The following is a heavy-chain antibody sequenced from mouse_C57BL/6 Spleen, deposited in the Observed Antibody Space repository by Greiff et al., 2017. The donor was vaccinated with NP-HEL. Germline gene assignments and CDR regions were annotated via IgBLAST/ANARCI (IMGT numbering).Heavy chain of an antibody. J-gene: IGHJ4*01. CDR3: TQGDYDDYAMDY. V-gene: IGHV1-15*01. D-gene: IGHD2-4*01. Sequence: QVQLKQSGAELVRPGASVTLSCKASGYTFTDYEMHWVKQTPVHGLEWIGAIDPETGGTAYNQKFKGKAILTADKSSSTAYMELRSLTSEDSAVYYCTQGDYDDYAMDYWGQGTSVTVSS. CDR2: IDPETGGT. CDR1: GYTFTDYE.